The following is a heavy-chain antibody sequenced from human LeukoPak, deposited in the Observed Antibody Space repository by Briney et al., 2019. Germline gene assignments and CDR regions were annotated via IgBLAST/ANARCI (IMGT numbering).Heavy chain of an antibody. CDR3: ARGSESYFQPHFDY. D-gene: IGHD1-26*01. CDR1: GFTFSSYA. Sequence: PGGSLRLSCAASGFTFSSYAMSWVRQAPGKGLEWVSAISGSGGSTYYADSVKGRFTISRDNSKNTLYLHMHSLRAEDTAVYYCARGSESYFQPHFDYWGQGTLVTVSS. CDR2: ISGSGGST. J-gene: IGHJ4*02. V-gene: IGHV3-23*01.